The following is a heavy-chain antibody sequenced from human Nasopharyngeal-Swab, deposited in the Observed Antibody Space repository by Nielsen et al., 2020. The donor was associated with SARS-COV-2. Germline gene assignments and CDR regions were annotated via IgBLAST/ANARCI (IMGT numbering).Heavy chain of an antibody. CDR2: INAGNGNT. Sequence: RKAQGRGLEWMGGINAGNGNTKSSQKFQGRVTITRDTTANTAYMELSSLTSEDTAVYFCARGSFSGNYLSTFDYWGQGTLVTVSS. CDR3: ARGSFSGNYLSTFDY. J-gene: IGHJ4*02. D-gene: IGHD1-26*01. V-gene: IGHV1-3*01.